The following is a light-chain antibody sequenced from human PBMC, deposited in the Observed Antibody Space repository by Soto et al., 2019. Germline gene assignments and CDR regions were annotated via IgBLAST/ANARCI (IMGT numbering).Light chain of an antibody. J-gene: IGKJ2*02. Sequence: EIVLTQSPGTLSLSPGERATLSCRASQSVSSSYLAWYRQKPGQAPSLLIYGASSRATGIPDRVSGSGSGTDFTLTISRLEPEDFAVYYCQQYGSSPCIFGQGNKLEIK. CDR1: QSVSSSY. CDR2: GAS. CDR3: QQYGSSPCI. V-gene: IGKV3-20*01.